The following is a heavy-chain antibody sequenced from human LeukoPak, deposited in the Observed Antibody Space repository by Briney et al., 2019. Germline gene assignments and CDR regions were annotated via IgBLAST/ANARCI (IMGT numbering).Heavy chain of an antibody. CDR3: ALNSYGLRYNWFDP. V-gene: IGHV4-39*01. J-gene: IGHJ5*02. CDR2: IYYSGDA. Sequence: PSETLSLTCTVSGGSISSSSHYWGWIRQPPGKGLEWIGSIYYSGDAYYNPSLKSRVTTSVDTSKSQFSLRLSSVTAADTAVYYCALNSYGLRYNWFDPWGQGTLVTVSS. CDR1: GGSISSSSHY. D-gene: IGHD5-18*01.